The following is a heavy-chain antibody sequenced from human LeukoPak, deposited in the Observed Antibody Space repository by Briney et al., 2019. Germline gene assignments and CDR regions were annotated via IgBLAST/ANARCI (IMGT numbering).Heavy chain of an antibody. Sequence: SETLSLTCAVSGGSISSGDYFWSWVRQPSGKGLEWIGNIYRSGSTNYNPSLKSRVTISVDTSKNQFSLKLSSVTAADTAVYYCARGLYISSSGSYYYDSSASSADYWGQGTLVTVSS. CDR1: GGSISSGDYF. J-gene: IGHJ4*02. CDR2: IYRSGST. V-gene: IGHV4-30-2*01. CDR3: ARGLYISSSGSYYYDSSASSADY. D-gene: IGHD3-22*01.